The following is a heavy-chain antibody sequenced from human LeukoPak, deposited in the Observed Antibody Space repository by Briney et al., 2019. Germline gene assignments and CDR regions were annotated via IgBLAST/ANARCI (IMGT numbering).Heavy chain of an antibody. CDR2: IYTSGST. CDR3: ARDRWFGWGAYYYYYMDV. Sequence: SETLSLTCTVSGGSIGSYYWNWIRQPPGKGLEWIGRIYTSGSTNYNPSLKSRVTMSVDTSKNQFSLKLSSVTAADTAVYYCARDRWFGWGAYYYYYMDVWGKGTTVTVSS. CDR1: GGSIGSYY. V-gene: IGHV4-4*07. J-gene: IGHJ6*03. D-gene: IGHD3-10*01.